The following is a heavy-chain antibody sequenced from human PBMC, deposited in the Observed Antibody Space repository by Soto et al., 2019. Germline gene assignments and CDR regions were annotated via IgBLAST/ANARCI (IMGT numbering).Heavy chain of an antibody. J-gene: IGHJ1*01. CDR2: INGNGSEK. Sequence: QPGGSLRLSCAASGFTFSSYTMRWVRQAPGKGPECVANINGNGSEKYYADSVKGRFTISRDNAKNSLLLEMNSLRAEDTALYYCARCVGAVAGSNLGQGTLVTVSS. CDR1: GFTFSSYT. CDR3: ARCVGAVAGSN. D-gene: IGHD6-19*01. V-gene: IGHV3-7*05.